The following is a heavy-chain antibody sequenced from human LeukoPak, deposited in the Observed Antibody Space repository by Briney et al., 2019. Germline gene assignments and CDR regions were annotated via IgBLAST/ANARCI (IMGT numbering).Heavy chain of an antibody. CDR2: IIPIFGTP. CDR1: GGTFSSYA. CDR3: ASPVIAAAGHGAFNI. J-gene: IGHJ3*02. Sequence: SVKVSCKASGGTFSSYAVNWVRQAPGQGLEWMGGIIPIFGTPDYAQKFQGRVTIIRDESTSTAHMELSSLRSEDTAVHYCASPVIAAAGHGAFNIWGQGTMVTVSS. V-gene: IGHV1-69*05. D-gene: IGHD6-13*01.